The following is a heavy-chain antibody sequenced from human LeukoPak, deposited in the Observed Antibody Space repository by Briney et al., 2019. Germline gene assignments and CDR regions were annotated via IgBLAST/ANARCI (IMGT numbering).Heavy chain of an antibody. Sequence: SETLSLTCAVYGGSFSGYYWSWIRQPPGKGLEWIGEINHSGSTNYNPSLKSRVTISVDTSKNQFSRKLSSVTAADTAVYYCARLRPATHRYCSSTSCPRKNKYYYYYMDVWGKGTTVTISS. CDR2: INHSGST. J-gene: IGHJ6*03. CDR1: GGSFSGYY. V-gene: IGHV4-34*01. D-gene: IGHD2-2*01. CDR3: ARLRPATHRYCSSTSCPRKNKYYYYYMDV.